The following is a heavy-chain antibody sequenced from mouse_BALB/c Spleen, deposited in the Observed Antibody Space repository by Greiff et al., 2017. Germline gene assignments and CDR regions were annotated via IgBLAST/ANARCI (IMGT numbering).Heavy chain of an antibody. CDR2: ISSGGSYT. CDR1: GFTFSSYG. D-gene: IGHD2-1*01. V-gene: IGHV5-6*01. J-gene: IGHJ1*01. CDR3: ARQMVYGNYAYWYFDV. Sequence: EVQLVESGGDLVKPGGSLKLSCAASGFTFSSYGMSWVRQTPDKRLEWVATISSGGSYTYYPDSVKGRFTISRDNAKNTLYLQMSSLKSEDTAMYYCARQMVYGNYAYWYFDVWGAGTTVTVAS.